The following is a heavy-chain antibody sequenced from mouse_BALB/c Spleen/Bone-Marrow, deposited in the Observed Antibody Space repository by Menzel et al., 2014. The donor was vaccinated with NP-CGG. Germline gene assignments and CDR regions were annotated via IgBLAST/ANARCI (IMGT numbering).Heavy chain of an antibody. CDR1: GFPFSSYT. CDR2: ITNGGGST. Sequence: EVKVVDSGGGLVQPGGSLKLSCAASGFPFSSYTMSWVRQTPEKRLEWVAFITNGGGSTYYPDTLKGRFTISRDDAKNTLYLQMSSLKSEDTAMYYCATLTGTSYWGQGTLVTVSA. D-gene: IGHD4-1*01. CDR3: ATLTGTSY. J-gene: IGHJ3*01. V-gene: IGHV5-12-2*01.